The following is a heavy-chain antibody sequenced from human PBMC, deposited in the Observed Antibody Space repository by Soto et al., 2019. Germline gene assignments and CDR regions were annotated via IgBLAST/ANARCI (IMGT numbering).Heavy chain of an antibody. Sequence: QVQMVESGGGVVQPGTSLRLSCEDSGLTVKSDATHWVRQAPGKGLEWVAVISINAIEKYYAESVKGRFTISRDKSKNTVFLQMNSLKIEDTAGYYCANDPVVAAPDWLDPWGQGTLVTVSS. CDR3: ANDPVVAAPDWLDP. CDR2: ISINAIEK. V-gene: IGHV3-30-3*02. D-gene: IGHD2-15*01. CDR1: GLTVKSDA. J-gene: IGHJ5*02.